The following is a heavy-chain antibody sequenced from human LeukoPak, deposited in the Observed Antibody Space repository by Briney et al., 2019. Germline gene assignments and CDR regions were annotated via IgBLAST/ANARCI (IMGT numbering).Heavy chain of an antibody. D-gene: IGHD3-9*01. CDR3: AKESQTYYDIMTGYPNYYFDY. CDR2: ISGSGANT. Sequence: GGSLRLSCAASGFTFSDYYMSWIRQAPGKGLEWVSAISGSGANTYYVDSVKGRFTISRDNSKNTLYLEMSSLRSDDTAVYYCAKESQTYYDIMTGYPNYYFDYWGQGTLVTVSS. CDR1: GFTFSDYY. V-gene: IGHV3-23*01. J-gene: IGHJ4*02.